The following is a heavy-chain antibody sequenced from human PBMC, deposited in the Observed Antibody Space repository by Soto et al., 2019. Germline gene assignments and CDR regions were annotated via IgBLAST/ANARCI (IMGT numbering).Heavy chain of an antibody. CDR2: ISSSSSYI. Sequence: GGSLRLSCAASGFTFSSYSMNWVRQAPGKGLEWVSSISSSSSYIYYADSVKGRFTISRDNAKNSLYLQMNSLRAEDTAVYYCARGRLLWFGELSWGPPRAYMDVWGKGTTVTVSS. CDR3: ARGRLLWFGELSWGPPRAYMDV. J-gene: IGHJ6*03. D-gene: IGHD3-10*01. V-gene: IGHV3-21*01. CDR1: GFTFSSYS.